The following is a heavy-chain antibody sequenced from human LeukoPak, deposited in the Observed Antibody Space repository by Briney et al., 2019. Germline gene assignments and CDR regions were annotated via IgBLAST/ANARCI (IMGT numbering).Heavy chain of an antibody. CDR1: GYTFTSYD. Sequence: ASVKVSCKASGYTFTSYDINWVRQATGQGLEWMGWMNPNSGNTGYAQKFQGRVTMTRNTSISTAYMELSSLRSEDTAVYCCARYYDFWSGYYSGVDVWGQGTTVTVSS. V-gene: IGHV1-8*01. J-gene: IGHJ6*02. CDR3: ARYYDFWSGYYSGVDV. D-gene: IGHD3-3*01. CDR2: MNPNSGNT.